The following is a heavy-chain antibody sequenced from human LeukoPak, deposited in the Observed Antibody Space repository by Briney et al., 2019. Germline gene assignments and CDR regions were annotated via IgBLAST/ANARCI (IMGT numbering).Heavy chain of an antibody. V-gene: IGHV1-18*01. CDR1: GYTFTNYG. CDR3: ARGGKYYTGGNCYHDS. CDR2: ISAYSGNT. J-gene: IGHJ5*01. D-gene: IGHD2-15*01. Sequence: ASVKVSCKASGYTFTNYGINWVRQAPGQGLEWMGWISAYSGNTNYAQKLQGRVTMTTDTSTSTAYMELRSLRSDDTAMYYCARGGKYYTGGNCYHDSWGQGTLVTVSS.